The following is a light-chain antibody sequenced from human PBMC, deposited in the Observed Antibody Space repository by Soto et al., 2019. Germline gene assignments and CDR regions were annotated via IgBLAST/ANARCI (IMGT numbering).Light chain of an antibody. CDR3: SSYTCSNTLV. CDR1: SSDIGGYNY. Sequence: QSALTQPASVSGSPGQSITISCTGGSSDIGGYNYVSWFQQHPGKAPKLMIYEVTNRPSGVSNRFSGSKSGSTASLTISGLQAEDEADYYCSSYTCSNTLVFGTGTKVTVL. CDR2: EVT. V-gene: IGLV2-14*01. J-gene: IGLJ1*01.